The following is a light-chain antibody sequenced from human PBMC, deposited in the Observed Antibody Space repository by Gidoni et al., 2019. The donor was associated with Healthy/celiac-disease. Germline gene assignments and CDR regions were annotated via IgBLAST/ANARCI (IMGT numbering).Light chain of an antibody. Sequence: SSELTQDPAVSVASGQTVRITCQGESLRSYYASWYQQKPGQAPVLVIYGKNNRPSGIPDRFCGSSSGNTASLTITGAQAEDEADYYCNSRDSSGNHLVFGGGTKLTVL. CDR1: SLRSYY. CDR3: NSRDSSGNHLV. J-gene: IGLJ2*01. V-gene: IGLV3-19*01. CDR2: GKN.